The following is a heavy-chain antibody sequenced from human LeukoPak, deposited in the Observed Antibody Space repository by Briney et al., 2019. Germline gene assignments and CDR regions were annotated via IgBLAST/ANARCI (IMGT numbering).Heavy chain of an antibody. Sequence: GGSLRLSCAASGFTFSNYAMTWVRQVPGKGLEWVSAISDRGGSTYYADSVKGRFTISRDNSKNTLYLQMNSLRAEDTAVYYCAKMGLTIFGVVIHPRYYYGMDVWGQGTTVTVSS. CDR1: GFTFSNYA. J-gene: IGHJ6*02. CDR3: AKMGLTIFGVVIHPRYYYGMDV. CDR2: ISDRGGST. V-gene: IGHV3-23*01. D-gene: IGHD3-3*01.